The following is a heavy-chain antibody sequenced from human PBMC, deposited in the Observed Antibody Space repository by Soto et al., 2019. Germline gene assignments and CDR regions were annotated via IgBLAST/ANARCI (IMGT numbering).Heavy chain of an antibody. V-gene: IGHV4-4*02. CDR3: ARKIGAFDI. J-gene: IGHJ3*02. CDR1: RGSISGSYW. CDR2: IFHGGST. Sequence: QVQLQESGPGLVRPSWTLSLTCAVSRGSISGSYWWSWVRQPQGKGLEWSGEIFHGGSTNYNPSLKTRVTLSVDKSKNQFSLTLSSVTAADTAVYYGARKIGAFDIWGQGTMVTVSS.